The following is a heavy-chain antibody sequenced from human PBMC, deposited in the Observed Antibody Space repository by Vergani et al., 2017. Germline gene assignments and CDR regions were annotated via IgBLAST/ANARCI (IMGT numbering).Heavy chain of an antibody. D-gene: IGHD5-24*01. CDR2: IYPGGSDT. J-gene: IGHJ4*02. V-gene: IGHV5-51*01. Sequence: EVQLVQSGAEVKKPGESLKISCKASGYNFPIHWIGWVRQMPGKGLEWMGVIYPGGSDTRYNPSFQGQVIVSVDKSVSTVYLQWSNLKASDTAMYYCARREDGYNPFDYWGQGTLVTVSS. CDR3: ARREDGYNPFDY. CDR1: GYNFPIHW.